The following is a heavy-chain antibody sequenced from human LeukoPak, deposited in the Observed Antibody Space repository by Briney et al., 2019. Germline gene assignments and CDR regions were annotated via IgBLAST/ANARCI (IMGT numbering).Heavy chain of an antibody. D-gene: IGHD3-22*01. Sequence: SVKVSCKASGGTFSSYAISWVRQAPGQGLEWVGRIIPILGIANYAQKSQGRVTITADKSTSTAYMELSSLRSEDTAVYYCARSPPNYYDSSGYSDAFDIWGQGTMVTVSS. V-gene: IGHV1-69*04. J-gene: IGHJ3*02. CDR1: GGTFSSYA. CDR3: ARSPPNYYDSSGYSDAFDI. CDR2: IIPILGIA.